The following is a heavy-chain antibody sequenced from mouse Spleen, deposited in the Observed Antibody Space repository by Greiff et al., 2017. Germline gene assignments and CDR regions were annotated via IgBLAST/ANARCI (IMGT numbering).Heavy chain of an antibody. CDR3: AGGVLAWFAY. V-gene: IGHV1-42*01. CDR1: GYSFTGYY. Sequence: EVMLVESGPELVKPGASVKISCKASGYSFTGYYMNWVKQSPEKSLEWIGEINPSTGGTTYNQKFKAKATLTEDKSSSTAYMQLKSLTSEDSAVYYCAGGVLAWFAYWGQGTLVTVSA. CDR2: INPSTGGT. D-gene: IGHD2-14*01. J-gene: IGHJ3*01.